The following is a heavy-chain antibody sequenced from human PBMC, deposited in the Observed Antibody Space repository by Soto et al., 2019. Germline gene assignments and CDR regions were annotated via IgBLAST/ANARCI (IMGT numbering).Heavy chain of an antibody. Sequence: ASVKGSCKASGYTFTSYGISWVRQAPGQGLEWMGWISAYNGNTNYAQKLQGRVTMTTDTSTSTAYMELRSLRSDDTAVYYCARDGIVVVPASPTGTHWYFDLWGRGTLVTVSS. CDR3: ARDGIVVVPASPTGTHWYFDL. CDR1: GYTFTSYG. J-gene: IGHJ2*01. CDR2: ISAYNGNT. D-gene: IGHD2-2*01. V-gene: IGHV1-18*01.